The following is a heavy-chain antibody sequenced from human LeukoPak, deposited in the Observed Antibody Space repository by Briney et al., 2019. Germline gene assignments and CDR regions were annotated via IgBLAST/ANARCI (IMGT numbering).Heavy chain of an antibody. D-gene: IGHD5-18*01. V-gene: IGHV1-69*02. CDR1: GGTFSSYT. Sequence: ASVKVSCKACGGTFSSYTISWVRQAPGQGLEWMGRIIPILGIANYARKFQGRVTITADKSTSTAYIELSSLRSEDTAVYYCARGPPLDGYSYGENWFDPWGQRTLVTVSS. CDR2: IIPILGIA. CDR3: ARGPPLDGYSYGENWFDP. J-gene: IGHJ5*02.